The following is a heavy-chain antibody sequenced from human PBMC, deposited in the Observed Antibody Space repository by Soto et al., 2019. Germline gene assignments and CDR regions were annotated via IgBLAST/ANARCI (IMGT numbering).Heavy chain of an antibody. V-gene: IGHV3-23*01. Sequence: EVQLLESGRGLVQPGGSLRLSCAASGFTFSSSAMSWVRQAPGKGLEWVSSISNSGGRTYYADSVKGRFTISRDNSKNTLYLQMNSLQAEDTAVYYCAKGCGGDCYSGVQYWGQGTLVTVSS. CDR2: ISNSGGRT. D-gene: IGHD2-21*02. CDR3: AKGCGGDCYSGVQY. CDR1: GFTFSSSA. J-gene: IGHJ4*02.